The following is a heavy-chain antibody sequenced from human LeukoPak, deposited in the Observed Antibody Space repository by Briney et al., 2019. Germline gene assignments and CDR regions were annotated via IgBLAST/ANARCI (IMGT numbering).Heavy chain of an antibody. V-gene: IGHV3-23*01. J-gene: IGHJ4*02. CDR3: AKDGMAYGSGNYFDY. Sequence: GGSLRLSCAASGFTFSSYAMSWVRQAPGKGLEWVSAISGSGGSTYYADSVKGRFTISRDNSKNTLYLQMNSLRAEDTAVYYCAKDGMAYGSGNYFDYWGQGTLVTVSS. CDR2: ISGSGGST. CDR1: GFTFSSYA. D-gene: IGHD3-10*01.